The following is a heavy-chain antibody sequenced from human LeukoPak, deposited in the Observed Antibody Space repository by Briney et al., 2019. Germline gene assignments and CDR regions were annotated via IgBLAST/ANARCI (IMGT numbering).Heavy chain of an antibody. CDR2: IWYDGSQR. D-gene: IGHD1/OR15-1a*01. V-gene: IGHV3-33*01. CDR3: GREGSSRTIDY. CDR1: GFTFSSYG. Sequence: GGSLRLSCAASGFTFSSYGMHWVRQAPGKGLEWVAVIWYDGSQRYYAGSVKGRFTISRDSSKNTLYLQMDSLRADDTAVYYCGREGSSRTIDYWGQGTLVTVSS. J-gene: IGHJ4*02.